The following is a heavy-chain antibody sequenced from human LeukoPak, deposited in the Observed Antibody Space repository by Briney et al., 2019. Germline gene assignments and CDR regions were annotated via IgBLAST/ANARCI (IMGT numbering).Heavy chain of an antibody. D-gene: IGHD3-22*01. V-gene: IGHV4-4*07. CDR3: AREEADYYDSSGYYGD. CDR2: IYTSGST. J-gene: IGHJ4*02. CDR1: GGSISSYY. Sequence: SETLSLTCTVSGGSISSYYWSWIRQPAGKGLEWSGRIYTSGSTNYNPSLKSRVTMSVDTSKNQFSLKLSSVTAADTAVYYCAREEADYYDSSGYYGDWGQGTLVTVSS.